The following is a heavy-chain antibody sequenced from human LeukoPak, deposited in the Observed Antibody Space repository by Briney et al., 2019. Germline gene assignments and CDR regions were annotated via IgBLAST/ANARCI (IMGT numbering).Heavy chain of an antibody. J-gene: IGHJ3*02. Sequence: PGGSLRLSCAASGFTFSSYSMNWVRQAPGKGLEWVSYISSSSSTIYYADSVKGRFTISRGNAKNSLYLQMNSLRAEDTAVYYCARQQLVFDAFDIWGQGTMVTVSS. D-gene: IGHD6-13*01. V-gene: IGHV3-48*04. CDR1: GFTFSSYS. CDR2: ISSSSSTI. CDR3: ARQQLVFDAFDI.